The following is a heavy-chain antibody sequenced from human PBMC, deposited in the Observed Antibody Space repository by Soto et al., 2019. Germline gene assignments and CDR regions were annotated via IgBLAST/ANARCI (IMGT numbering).Heavy chain of an antibody. V-gene: IGHV3-23*04. CDR1: GFTFSSNA. J-gene: IGHJ4*02. D-gene: IGHD6-13*01. CDR2: ISGSGDST. Sequence: VQLVESGGGVVQPGRSLRLSCAASGFTFSSNAMSWVRQAPGKGLEWVSAISGSGDSTHYADSVKGRFTISRDKSKNTLYLQMDSLRGEDTAIYYCSAQYSSTWSVGDCWGQGTLVSVSP. CDR3: SAQYSSTWSVGDC.